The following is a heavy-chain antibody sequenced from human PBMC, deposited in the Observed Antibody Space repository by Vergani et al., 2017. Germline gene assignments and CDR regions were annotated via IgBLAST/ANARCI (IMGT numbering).Heavy chain of an antibody. CDR3: ARVVTTSYYYYYYGMDV. V-gene: IGHV5-51*01. D-gene: IGHD2-21*02. J-gene: IGHJ6*02. CDR2: IYPGDSDT. Sequence: EVPLVPSGAAVKTPGESLTISCKGSGYSFTSYWIGWVRQLPGKGLEWMGIIYPGDSDTRYSPSFQGQVTISADKSISTAYLQWSSLKASDTAMYYCARVVTTSYYYYYYGMDVWGQGTTVTVSS. CDR1: GYSFTSYW.